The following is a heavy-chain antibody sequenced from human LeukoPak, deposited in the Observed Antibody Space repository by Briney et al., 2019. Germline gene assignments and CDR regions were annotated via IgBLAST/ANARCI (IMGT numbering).Heavy chain of an antibody. D-gene: IGHD6-19*01. V-gene: IGHV4-39*01. J-gene: IGHJ3*02. CDR1: GGSNSSGSYF. CDR3: ARQIAVAGEWAFDI. Sequence: KPSETLSLTCTVSGGSNSSGSYFWIWIRQPPGMGLEWIGSINSRGSTYYNPSLKSRVTISVDTSNNQFSLKLSSVTAADTALYYCARQIAVAGEWAFDIWGQGTMVTVSS. CDR2: INSRGST.